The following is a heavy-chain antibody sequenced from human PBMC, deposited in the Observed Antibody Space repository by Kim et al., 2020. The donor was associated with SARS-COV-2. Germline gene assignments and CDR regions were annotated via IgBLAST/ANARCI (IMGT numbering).Heavy chain of an antibody. D-gene: IGHD3-10*01. CDR1: GGSFSGYY. CDR3: ARGHPQGTKKKVRGSGSYPRAFDI. Sequence: SETLSLTCAVYGGSFSGYYWSWIRQPPGKGLEWIGEINHSGSTNYNPSLKSRVTISVDTSKNQFSLKLSSVTAADTAVYYCARGHPQGTKKKVRGSGSYPRAFDIWGQGTMVTVSS. V-gene: IGHV4-34*01. J-gene: IGHJ3*02. CDR2: INHSGST.